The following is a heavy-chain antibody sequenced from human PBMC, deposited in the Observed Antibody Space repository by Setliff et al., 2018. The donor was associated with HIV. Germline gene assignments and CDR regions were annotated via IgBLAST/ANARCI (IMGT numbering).Heavy chain of an antibody. CDR1: GASFNDYY. J-gene: IGHJ5*02. CDR3: ASLRRSNLFPWFGP. Sequence: LSLTCAVYGASFNDYYWNWVRQPPGKGLEWIGEISQSGSAIYHPSLKSRVSMSVDTSKNQFSLKLKSVTAADTAMYYCASLRRSNLFPWFGPWGQGTLVTVSS. CDR2: ISQSGSA. D-gene: IGHD6-13*01. V-gene: IGHV4-34*01.